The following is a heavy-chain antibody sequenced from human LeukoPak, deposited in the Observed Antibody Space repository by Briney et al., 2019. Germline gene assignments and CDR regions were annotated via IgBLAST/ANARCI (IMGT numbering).Heavy chain of an antibody. CDR3: ARDPEVPDYYSYMDV. CDR2: ISSSGSTI. Sequence: GGSLRLSCAASGFTFSDYYMSWIRQAPGKGLEWVSYISSSGSTIYYADSVKGRFTISRDNALNSVSLQMNGLRAEDTAIYYCARDPEVPDYYSYMDVWGKGTTVTVSS. CDR1: GFTFSDYY. V-gene: IGHV3-11*04. J-gene: IGHJ6*03.